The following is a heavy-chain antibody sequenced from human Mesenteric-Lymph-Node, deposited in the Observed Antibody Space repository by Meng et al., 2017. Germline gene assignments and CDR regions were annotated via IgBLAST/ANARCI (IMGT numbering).Heavy chain of an antibody. CDR3: AAYFGSAGGRGY. Sequence: SETLSLTCTVSGAFVSSGSYHWSWIRQPPGKGLEWVGCTYNSGINKYNPSLESRVTISRDTSKNQFSLKLTSATAADTAVYYCAAYFGSAGGRGYWGQGVLVTVSS. CDR1: GAFVSSGSYH. V-gene: IGHV4-61*01. CDR2: TYNSGIN. D-gene: IGHD2-15*01. J-gene: IGHJ4*02.